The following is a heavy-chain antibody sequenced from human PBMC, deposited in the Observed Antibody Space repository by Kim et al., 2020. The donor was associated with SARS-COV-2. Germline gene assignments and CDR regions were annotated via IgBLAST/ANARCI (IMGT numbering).Heavy chain of an antibody. CDR2: INPNNGGT. D-gene: IGHD3-10*01. CDR1: AYSFTGYY. J-gene: IGHJ6*02. V-gene: IGHV1-2*06. CDR3: ARDKFFYGSGGENMDV. Sequence: ASVKVSCKASAYSFTGYYIHWMRQAPGQGLEWMGRINPNNGGTNYAQKFQGRVTMTRDTSISTAYMELRSLTSDDTAVYYCARDKFFYGSGGENMDVWGQGTTVIVSS.